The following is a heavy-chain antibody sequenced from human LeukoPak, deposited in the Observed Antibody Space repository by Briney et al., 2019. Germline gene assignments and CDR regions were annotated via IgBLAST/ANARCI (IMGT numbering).Heavy chain of an antibody. J-gene: IGHJ3*02. V-gene: IGHV3-21*04. CDR1: GFTFSSYS. CDR2: ISSSSSYI. Sequence: GASLRLSCAASGFTFSSYSMNWVRQAPGKGLGWVSSISSSSSYIYYADSVKGRFTISRDNSKNTLYLQMNSLRAEDTAVYYCAKGPYYYDSSAYHYGAFDIWGQGTMVTVSS. D-gene: IGHD3-22*01. CDR3: AKGPYYYDSSAYHYGAFDI.